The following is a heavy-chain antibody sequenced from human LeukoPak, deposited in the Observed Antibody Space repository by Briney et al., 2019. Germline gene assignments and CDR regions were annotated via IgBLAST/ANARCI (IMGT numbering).Heavy chain of an antibody. CDR3: ARVQELSRQYYYYGMDI. J-gene: IGHJ6*02. CDR1: GYTFISYF. D-gene: IGHD3-16*01. CDR2: INPSAGTT. V-gene: IGHV1-46*01. Sequence: ASVKVSCKASGYTFISYFIHWVRQAPGQGLEWMGIINPSAGTTTYAQKFQGRLTMTRDTSTSTVQMELSSLRFEDTAVYYCARVQELSRQYYYYGMDIWGQGTTVTVSS.